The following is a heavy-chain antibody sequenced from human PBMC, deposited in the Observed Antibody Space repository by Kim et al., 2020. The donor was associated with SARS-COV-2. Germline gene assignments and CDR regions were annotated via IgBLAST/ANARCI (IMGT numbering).Heavy chain of an antibody. D-gene: IGHD2-15*01. CDR3: ARPRYCSGGSCYHNYYYYMDV. Sequence: SVKVSCKASGGTFSSYAISWVRQAPGQGLEWMGGIIPIFGTANYAQKFQGRVTITADESTSTAYMELSSLRSEDTAVYYCARPRYCSGGSCYHNYYYYMDVWGKGTTVTVSS. CDR1: GGTFSSYA. CDR2: IIPIFGTA. J-gene: IGHJ6*03. V-gene: IGHV1-69*13.